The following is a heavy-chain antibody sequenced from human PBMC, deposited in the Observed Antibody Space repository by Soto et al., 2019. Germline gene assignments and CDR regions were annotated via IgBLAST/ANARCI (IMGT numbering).Heavy chain of an antibody. Sequence: PGGSLRLSCAASGFSFRSYAMSWVRQAPGKGLEWVALISYDGSQKYYGDSVEGRFTISRDNSKNTLYLQMNSLRIDDTAVFFCASELYWGQGSLVTVSS. V-gene: IGHV3-30*04. CDR3: ASELY. CDR2: ISYDGSQK. J-gene: IGHJ4*02. CDR1: GFSFRSYA.